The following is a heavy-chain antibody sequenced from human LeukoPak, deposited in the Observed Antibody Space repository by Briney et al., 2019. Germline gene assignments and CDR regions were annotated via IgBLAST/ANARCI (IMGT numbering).Heavy chain of an antibody. D-gene: IGHD3-10*01. Sequence: SETLSLTCTVSGGSISSGSYYWSWIRQPAGKGLEWIGRIYTSGSTNYNPSLKSRVTISVDTSKNQFSLKLSSVTAADTAVYYCARDGSGGYYYYYMDVWGKGTTVTVSS. J-gene: IGHJ6*03. CDR2: IYTSGST. CDR1: GGSISSGSYY. CDR3: ARDGSGGYYYYYMDV. V-gene: IGHV4-61*02.